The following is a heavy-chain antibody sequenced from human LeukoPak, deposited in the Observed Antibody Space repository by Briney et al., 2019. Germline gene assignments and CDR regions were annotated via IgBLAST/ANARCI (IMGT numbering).Heavy chain of an antibody. Sequence: PSETLSLTCTVSGGSISSSSYYWGWIRQPPGKGLEWIGSIYYSGSTYYNPSLKSRVTISVGTSKNQFSLKLSSVTAADTAVYYCASHPPSYDILTGYHTTYYFDYWGQGTLVTVSS. CDR2: IYYSGST. J-gene: IGHJ4*02. V-gene: IGHV4-39*01. D-gene: IGHD3-9*01. CDR3: ASHPPSYDILTGYHTTYYFDY. CDR1: GGSISSSSYY.